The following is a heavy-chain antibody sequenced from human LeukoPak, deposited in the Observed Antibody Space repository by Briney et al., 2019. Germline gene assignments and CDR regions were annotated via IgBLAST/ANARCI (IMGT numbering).Heavy chain of an antibody. CDR1: GGSISSGGYY. CDR3: ASGYYDSSGYYPIWFDP. D-gene: IGHD3-22*01. J-gene: IGHJ5*02. V-gene: IGHV4-31*03. Sequence: PSETLSLTCTVSGGSISSGGYYWSWIRQHPGKGLEWIVYIYYSGSTYYNPSLKSRVTISVDTSKNQFSLKLSSVTAADTAVYYCASGYYDSSGYYPIWFDPWGQGTLVTVSS. CDR2: IYYSGST.